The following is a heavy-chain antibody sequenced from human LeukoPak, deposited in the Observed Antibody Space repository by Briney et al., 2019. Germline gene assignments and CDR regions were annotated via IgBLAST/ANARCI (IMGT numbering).Heavy chain of an antibody. Sequence: KSSQTLSLTCTLTARSISSSRYYWSWIRQPAGNGLEWIGRIYTSGSINYNPSPKSRVTISVDTSKNQFSLKLSSVTAADTAVYYCARGVTVVNFDFWGQETLVTVSS. CDR1: ARSISSSRYY. J-gene: IGHJ4*02. V-gene: IGHV4-61*02. CDR2: IYTSGSI. CDR3: ARGVTVVNFDF. D-gene: IGHD4-23*01.